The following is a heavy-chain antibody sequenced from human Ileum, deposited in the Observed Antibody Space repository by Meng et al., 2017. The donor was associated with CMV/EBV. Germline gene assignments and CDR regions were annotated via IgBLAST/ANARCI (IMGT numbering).Heavy chain of an antibody. J-gene: IGHJ1*01. V-gene: IGHV1-69*02. D-gene: IGHD2-15*01. CDR1: T. CDR2: IIPILGIA. CDR3: ARGGATYCSGGSCYSGSAEYFQH. Sequence: TISWGVQAPGQGLEWMGRIIPILGIANYAQKFQGRVTITADKSTSTAYMELSSLRSEDTAVYYCARGGATYCSGGSCYSGSAEYFQHWGQGTLVTVSS.